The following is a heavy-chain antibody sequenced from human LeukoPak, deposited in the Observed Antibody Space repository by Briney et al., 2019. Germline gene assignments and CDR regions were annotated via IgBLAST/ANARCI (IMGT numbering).Heavy chain of an antibody. CDR1: GPSISSYY. CDR3: ARQSAYDLDY. CDR2: IYYSGIM. D-gene: IGHD5-12*01. V-gene: IGHV4-59*08. J-gene: IGHJ4*02. Sequence: NPSETLSLTCTVSGPSISSYYWSWIRQPPGKGLEWIGYIYYSGIMNYNPSLRSRVTISVDTSKNQFSLKLSSVTTADTAVYYCARQSAYDLDYWGQGTLVTVSS.